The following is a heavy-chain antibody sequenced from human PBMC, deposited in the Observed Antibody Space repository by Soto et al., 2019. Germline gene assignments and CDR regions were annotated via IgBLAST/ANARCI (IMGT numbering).Heavy chain of an antibody. D-gene: IGHD6-19*01. CDR2: TYHRSNWYN. V-gene: IGHV6-1*01. Sequence: SQTLSLTCAISGDSVSSNGAAWNWIRQSPSRGLEWLGRTYHRSNWYNDYAVSVKSRITINADTSKNQFSLQLNSVTPEDTAVYFCATEYRSGWLFDYWGQGILVTVSS. CDR3: ATEYRSGWLFDY. J-gene: IGHJ4*02. CDR1: GDSVSSNGAA.